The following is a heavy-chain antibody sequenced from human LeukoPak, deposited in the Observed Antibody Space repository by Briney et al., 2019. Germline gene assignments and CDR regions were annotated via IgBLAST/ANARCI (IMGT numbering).Heavy chain of an antibody. J-gene: IGHJ4*02. Sequence: GGSLRLSCSASGFAFSRYLMHLVRQAPGKGLVWVSRIVVDGSDTTYADSVKGRFTISRDNAKNTLYLQMNSLRDEDTAVYYCARDVSYGYDYWGQGTLVTVSS. D-gene: IGHD5-18*01. V-gene: IGHV3-74*01. CDR2: IVVDGSDT. CDR1: GFAFSRYL. CDR3: ARDVSYGYDY.